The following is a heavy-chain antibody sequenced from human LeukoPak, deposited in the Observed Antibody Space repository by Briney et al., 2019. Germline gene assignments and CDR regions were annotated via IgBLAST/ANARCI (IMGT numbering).Heavy chain of an antibody. V-gene: IGHV3-53*01. Sequence: PGGSLRLSCAASGFTLSSNYMSWVRQAPGKGLEWVSVIYSGGSTYYADSVKDRFTISRDNSKDTLYLQMNSLRAEDTAVYYCASGRYGSGSYGDYWGQGTLVTVSS. J-gene: IGHJ4*02. CDR1: GFTLSSNY. CDR2: IYSGGST. CDR3: ASGRYGSGSYGDY. D-gene: IGHD3-10*01.